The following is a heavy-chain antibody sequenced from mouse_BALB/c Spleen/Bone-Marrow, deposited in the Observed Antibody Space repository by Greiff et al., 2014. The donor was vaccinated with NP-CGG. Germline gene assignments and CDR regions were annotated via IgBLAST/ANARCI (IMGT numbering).Heavy chain of an antibody. Sequence: VQVVESGAELAKPGASVKMSCKASGYNFISYWMHWVKQRPGQGLEWIGYINPSTGYTEYNQKFKDKATLTADKSSSKAYMQLSSLTSEDSAVYYCARNYDYDGGYYAMDYWVQGTSVTVSS. CDR2: INPSTGYT. CDR3: ARNYDYDGGYYAMDY. J-gene: IGHJ4*01. V-gene: IGHV1-7*01. D-gene: IGHD2-4*01. CDR1: GYNFISYW.